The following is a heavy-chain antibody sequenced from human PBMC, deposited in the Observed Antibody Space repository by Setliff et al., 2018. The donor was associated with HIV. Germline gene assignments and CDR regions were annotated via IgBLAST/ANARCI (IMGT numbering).Heavy chain of an antibody. CDR1: GGTSSSYG. D-gene: IGHD3-22*01. J-gene: IGHJ4*02. CDR3: ARGGVYYYDSSGWSMDY. CDR2: IIPIFDTV. V-gene: IGHV1-69*13. Sequence: ASVKVSCKASGGTSSSYGISWVRQAPGQGLEWMGGIIPIFDTVNYAQKFQGRVTITADESTSTAYMELSSLRSEDTAVYYCARGGVYYYDSSGWSMDYWGQGTLVTVSS.